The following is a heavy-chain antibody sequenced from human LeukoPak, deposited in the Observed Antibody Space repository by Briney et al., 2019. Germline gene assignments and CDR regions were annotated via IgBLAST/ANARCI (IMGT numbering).Heavy chain of an antibody. CDR3: AKDLISLATVTVGAFDY. V-gene: IGHV3-43*01. CDR2: ISWDGGST. D-gene: IGHD4-11*01. J-gene: IGHJ4*02. CDR1: GFTFDDYT. Sequence: GGSLRLSCAASGFTFDDYTMHWVRQAPGKGLEWVSLISWDGGSTYYADSVKGRFTISRDNSKNSLYLQMNSLRTEDTALYYCAKDLISLATVTVGAFDYWGQGTLVTVSS.